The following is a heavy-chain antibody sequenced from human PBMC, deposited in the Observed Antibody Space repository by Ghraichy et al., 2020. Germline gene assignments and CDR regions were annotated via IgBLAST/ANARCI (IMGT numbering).Heavy chain of an antibody. CDR1: EFTFSTYT. CDR3: ARLGYNSGRYQGGFDS. CDR2: ISSSGGST. D-gene: IGHD6-19*01. V-gene: IGHV3-23*01. Sequence: GESLNISCAASEFTFSTYTMTWVRQAPGKGLEWVSTISSSGGSTFYADSVKGRFTVSRENSKNTLDLQMNSLRAEDTAVYYCARLGYNSGRYQGGFDSWGQGTLVTVSS. J-gene: IGHJ4*02.